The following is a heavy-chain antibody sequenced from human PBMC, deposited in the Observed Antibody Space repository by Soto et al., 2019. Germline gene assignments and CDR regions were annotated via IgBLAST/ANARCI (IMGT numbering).Heavy chain of an antibody. CDR3: AKDLSSLWCGDLLYHYCFDY. V-gene: IGHV3-23*01. Sequence: EVQLLESGGGLVQPGGSLRLSCAASGFTFSSYAMSWGRQSPGGGLELVSAISGSGLSTYYADSVRGRFTISSDTSKNTPYLHMNSLTAEDTAIYYCAKDLSSLWCGDLLYHYCFDYWGQGTLVTVSS. J-gene: IGHJ4*02. CDR2: ISGSGLST. CDR1: GFTFSSYA. D-gene: IGHD3-10*01.